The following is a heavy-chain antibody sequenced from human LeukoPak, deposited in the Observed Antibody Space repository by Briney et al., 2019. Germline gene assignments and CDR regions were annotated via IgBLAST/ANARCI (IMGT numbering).Heavy chain of an antibody. V-gene: IGHV4-34*01. J-gene: IGHJ4*02. D-gene: IGHD1-26*01. CDR3: ARDGGRDSGSYYEDY. CDR1: GGSFSGYY. Sequence: PSETLSLTCAVYGGSFSGYYWSWIRQPTGKGLEWIGEINHSVSTSYNPSLKSRVTISVDTSKNQFSLKLSSVTAADTAVYYCARDGGRDSGSYYEDYWGQGTLVTVSS. CDR2: INHSVST.